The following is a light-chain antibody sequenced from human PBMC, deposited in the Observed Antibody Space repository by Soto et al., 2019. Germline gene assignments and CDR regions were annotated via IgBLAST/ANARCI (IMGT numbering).Light chain of an antibody. J-gene: IGKJ1*01. Sequence: VLTQSPDTLSLPPGERATLSCRAGQSISGTFLNWYQQKPGQAPRLLIYGASSRATGIPDRFSGSGSGTDFTLTISRLEPEDFAVYHCQQYDTSPWTFGQGTKVDIK. CDR3: QQYDTSPWT. V-gene: IGKV3-20*01. CDR2: GAS. CDR1: QSISGTF.